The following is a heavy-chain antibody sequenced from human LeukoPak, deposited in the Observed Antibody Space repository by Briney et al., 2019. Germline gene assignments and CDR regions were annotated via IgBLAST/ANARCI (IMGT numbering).Heavy chain of an antibody. Sequence: SETLSLTCTVSGGSISTYYWSWIRQPPGKGLEWIGYIYYSGSTNYNPSLKSRVTISVDTSKNQFSLKLSSVTAADTAVYYCATDQSGWFDPWGQGTLVTVSS. CDR2: IYYSGST. D-gene: IGHD3-10*01. CDR3: ATDQSGWFDP. J-gene: IGHJ5*02. CDR1: GGSISTYY. V-gene: IGHV4-59*01.